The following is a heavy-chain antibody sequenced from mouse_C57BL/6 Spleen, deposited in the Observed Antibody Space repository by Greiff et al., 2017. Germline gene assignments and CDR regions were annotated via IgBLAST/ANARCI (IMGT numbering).Heavy chain of an antibody. CDR1: GYAFTYYW. D-gene: IGHD2-3*01. CDR2: INPGSGGT. CDR3: ARDYDGYYVGY. V-gene: IGHV1-54*01. Sequence: QVHVKQSGAGLVRPGTSVKVSCKASGYAFTYYWIEWVKQRPGQGLEWIGVINPGSGGTNYNEKFKGKATLTADKSSSTAYMQLSSLTSEDSAVYFCARDYDGYYVGYWGQGTTLTVSS. J-gene: IGHJ2*01.